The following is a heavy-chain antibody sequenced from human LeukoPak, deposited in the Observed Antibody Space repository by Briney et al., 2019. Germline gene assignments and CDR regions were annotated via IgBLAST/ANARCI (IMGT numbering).Heavy chain of an antibody. D-gene: IGHD1-26*01. CDR1: GFSLRSYA. CDR2: ISSNGGST. CDR3: ARAPYSGSYSDY. J-gene: IGHJ4*02. Sequence: GGSLRLSCAASGFSLRSYAVHWVRQAPGKGLEYVSAISSNGGSTFYVNSVEGRFTISRDNSKNTLYLQMGSLRAEDMAVYYCARAPYSGSYSDYWGQGTLVTVSS. V-gene: IGHV3-64*01.